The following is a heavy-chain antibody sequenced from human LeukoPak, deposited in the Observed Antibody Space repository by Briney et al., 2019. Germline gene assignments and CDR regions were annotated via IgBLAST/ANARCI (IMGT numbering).Heavy chain of an antibody. CDR2: IKQDGSEK. V-gene: IGHV3-7*01. CDR1: GFTFSTYW. CDR3: ARYLSGGYAPAY. J-gene: IGHJ4*02. D-gene: IGHD2-15*01. Sequence: GGSLRLSCAASGFTFSTYWMTWVRQSPGKGLEWGANIKQDGSEKYYVDSVKGRFTISRDNAENSLYLQMNGLRAEDTALYYCARYLSGGYAPAYWGQGPLVTVSS.